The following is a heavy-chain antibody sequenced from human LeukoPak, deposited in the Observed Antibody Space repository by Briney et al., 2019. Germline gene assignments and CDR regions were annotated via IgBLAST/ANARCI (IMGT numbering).Heavy chain of an antibody. CDR1: GYTFTSYD. CDR2: MNPNSGNT. Sequence: GASVKVSCKASGYTFTSYDNNWVRQATGQGLEWMGWMNPNSGNTGYTQKFQGRVTITRNTSISTAYMELSSLRSEDTAVYYCARGFHYYYDSSGYYWDAFDIWGQGTMVTVSS. J-gene: IGHJ3*02. V-gene: IGHV1-8*03. D-gene: IGHD3-22*01. CDR3: ARGFHYYYDSSGYYWDAFDI.